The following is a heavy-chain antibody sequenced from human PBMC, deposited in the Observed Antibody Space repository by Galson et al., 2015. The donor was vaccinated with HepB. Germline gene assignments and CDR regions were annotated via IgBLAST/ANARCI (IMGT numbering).Heavy chain of an antibody. CDR2: IYPGDSDT. CDR3: ARHGKAIFGDSLPFDP. D-gene: IGHD3-3*01. CDR1: GYSFTSYW. V-gene: IGHV5-51*01. Sequence: QSGAEVKKPGESLKISCKGSGYSFTSYWIGWVRQMPGKGLEWMGIIYPGDSDTRYSPSFQGQVTISADKSISTAYLQWSSLKASDTAMYYCARHGKAIFGDSLPFDPWGQGTLVTVSS. J-gene: IGHJ5*02.